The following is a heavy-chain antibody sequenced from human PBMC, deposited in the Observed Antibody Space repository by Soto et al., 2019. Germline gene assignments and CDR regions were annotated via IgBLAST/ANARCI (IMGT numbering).Heavy chain of an antibody. Sequence: SVKVSFKASGGTFSSYAISWVRQAPGQGLEWMGGIIPIFGTANYAQKFQGRVTITADKSTSTAYMELSSLRSEDTAVYYCAREPGIAAAGWFDPWGQGTLVTVSS. CDR3: AREPGIAAAGWFDP. D-gene: IGHD6-13*01. J-gene: IGHJ5*02. CDR2: IIPIFGTA. CDR1: GGTFSSYA. V-gene: IGHV1-69*06.